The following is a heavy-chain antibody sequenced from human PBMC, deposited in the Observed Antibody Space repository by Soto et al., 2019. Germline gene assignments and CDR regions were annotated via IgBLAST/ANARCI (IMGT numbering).Heavy chain of an antibody. V-gene: IGHV3-7*01. J-gene: IGHJ4*02. D-gene: IGHD6-19*01. CDR1: GFSFSNYG. CDR2: IKQDGSEN. CDR3: ARDVHIGVAGLGRQVRALYYFDS. Sequence: VGSLRLSCAASGFSFSNYGMSWVRQAPGKGLEWVANIKQDGSENYYVDSVKGRLTISRDHAKRSTYLQMNSLRAEDTAVYYCARDVHIGVAGLGRQVRALYYFDSWGQRTLVTVSS.